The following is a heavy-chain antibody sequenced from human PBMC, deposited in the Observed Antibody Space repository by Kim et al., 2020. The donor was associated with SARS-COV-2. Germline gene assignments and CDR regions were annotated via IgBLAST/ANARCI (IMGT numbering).Heavy chain of an antibody. Sequence: ESAASVKVRFTISRDASKTSLYLQMNSLKTEDTAGYFCVGVSGGRDDYDYWGQGTLVTVSS. D-gene: IGHD1-26*01. CDR3: VGVSGGRDDYDY. J-gene: IGHJ4*02. V-gene: IGHV3-72*01.